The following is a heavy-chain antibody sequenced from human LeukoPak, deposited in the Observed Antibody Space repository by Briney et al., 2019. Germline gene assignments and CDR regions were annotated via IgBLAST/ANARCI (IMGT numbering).Heavy chain of an antibody. J-gene: IGHJ4*02. CDR3: ARAGSRTARNYVRYFDY. Sequence: PSETLSLTCTVSGGSISSGDYYWRWIRQPPGKGLEWIGYIYYSGSTYYNPSLKSRVTISVDTSKNQFSLKLSSVTAADTAVYYCARAGSRTARNYVRYFDYWGQGTLVTVSS. D-gene: IGHD4-11*01. CDR1: GGSISSGDYY. V-gene: IGHV4-30-4*02. CDR2: IYYSGST.